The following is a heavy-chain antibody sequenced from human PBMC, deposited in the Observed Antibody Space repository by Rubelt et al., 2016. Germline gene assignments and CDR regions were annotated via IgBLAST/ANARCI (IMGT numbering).Heavy chain of an antibody. J-gene: IGHJ6*03. V-gene: IGHV4-38-2*02. CDR3: ARSTWMGSYYYMDV. CDR2: IYHSGST. Sequence: QVQLQESGPGLVKPSATPSLTCTVSGYSISSGYYWGWIRQPPGKGLEYIGSIYHSGSTYYNSSLKSRLTMSVDTSKNKFALRLSSVTAADTAVYYCARSTWMGSYYYMDVWGLGTTVTVSS. CDR1: GYSISSGYY. D-gene: IGHD1-1*01.